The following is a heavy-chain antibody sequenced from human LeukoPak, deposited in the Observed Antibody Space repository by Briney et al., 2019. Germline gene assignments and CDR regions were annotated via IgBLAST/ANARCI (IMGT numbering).Heavy chain of an antibody. CDR1: GGSITTYF. J-gene: IGHJ4*02. D-gene: IGHD3-22*01. Sequence: SETLSLTCTVSGGSITTYFWSWIRQPPGKGLEWIAYIYYSGSTNYNPSLKSRVTISVDTSKNQFSLKLSSVTAADTAVYYCARTTRYYDSSGCSDFWGQGTLVTVSS. V-gene: IGHV4-59*08. CDR2: IYYSGST. CDR3: ARTTRYYDSSGCSDF.